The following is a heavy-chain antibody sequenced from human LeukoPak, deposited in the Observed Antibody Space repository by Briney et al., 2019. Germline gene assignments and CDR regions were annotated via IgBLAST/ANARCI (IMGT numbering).Heavy chain of an antibody. CDR1: GGSISSGGYY. V-gene: IGHV4-30-2*01. Sequence: SETLSLTCTVSGGSISSGGYYWSWIRQPPGKGLEWIGYIYHSGSTYYNPSLKSRVTISVDRSKNQFSLKLSSVTAADTAVYYCARGSSSGYYYPPDYWGQGTLVTVSS. CDR2: IYHSGST. D-gene: IGHD3-22*01. J-gene: IGHJ4*02. CDR3: ARGSSSGYYYPPDY.